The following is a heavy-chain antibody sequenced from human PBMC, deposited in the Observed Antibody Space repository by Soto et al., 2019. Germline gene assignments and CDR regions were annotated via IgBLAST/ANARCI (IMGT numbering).Heavy chain of an antibody. D-gene: IGHD2-8*01. Sequence: QVQLQESGPGLVKPSETLSLTCTVSGGSISSEDYYWTWIRQHPGKGLEWIGYIYYSGGTYSSPSLKSRVTISVEPSKNQFSLKLNSVTAADTALYFCARAYCSNGVCYFDYWGQGTLVTVSS. CDR3: ARAYCSNGVCYFDY. CDR2: IYYSGGT. J-gene: IGHJ4*02. CDR1: GGSISSEDYY. V-gene: IGHV4-31*03.